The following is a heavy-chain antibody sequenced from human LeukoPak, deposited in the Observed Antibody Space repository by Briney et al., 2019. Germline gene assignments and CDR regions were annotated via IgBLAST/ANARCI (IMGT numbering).Heavy chain of an antibody. V-gene: IGHV3-30*02. Sequence: GGSLRLSCAASGFTFSSYGMHWVRQAPGKGLEWVAFIRYDGSNKYYADSVKGRFTISRDNSKNTLYLQMNSLRAEDTAVYYCAKVNGYSSSWYPEYFQHWGQGTLATVSS. J-gene: IGHJ1*01. CDR3: AKVNGYSSSWYPEYFQH. D-gene: IGHD6-13*01. CDR1: GFTFSSYG. CDR2: IRYDGSNK.